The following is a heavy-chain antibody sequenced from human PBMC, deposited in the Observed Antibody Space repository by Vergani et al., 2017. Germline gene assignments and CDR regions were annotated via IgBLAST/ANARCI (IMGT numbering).Heavy chain of an antibody. CDR1: GGSISSYY. CDR2: IYYSGST. V-gene: IGHV4-59*12. Sequence: QVQLQESGPGLVKPSETLSLTCTVSGGSISSYYWSWIRQPPGKGLEWIGYIYYSGSTNYNPSLKSRVTISVDTSKNQFSLKLSSVTAADTAVYYCARKIRGPYYYDSSVFSGYYMDVWGKGP. D-gene: IGHD3-22*01. CDR3: ARKIRGPYYYDSSVFSGYYMDV. J-gene: IGHJ6*03.